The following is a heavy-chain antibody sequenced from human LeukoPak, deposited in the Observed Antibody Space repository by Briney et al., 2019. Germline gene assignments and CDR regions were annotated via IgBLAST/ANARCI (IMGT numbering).Heavy chain of an antibody. V-gene: IGHV4-4*02. CDR1: GGSISNTDW. Sequence: SETLSLTCGVSGGSISNTDWWTWVRQPPGKGLEWIGEVNLQGSTNYNPSLKSRVAISVDKSENHISLKLTSVTAADTAVYYCAREGGPYRPLDYSGQGTLVTAAS. CDR3: AREGGPYRPLDY. J-gene: IGHJ4*02. CDR2: VNLQGST.